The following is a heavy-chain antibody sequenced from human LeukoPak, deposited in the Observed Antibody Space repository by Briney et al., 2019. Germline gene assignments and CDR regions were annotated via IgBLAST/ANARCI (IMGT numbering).Heavy chain of an antibody. D-gene: IGHD2-15*01. CDR1: GYTFTSYY. CDR3: ARDCSGGSCYSGLDY. CDR2: INPSGGST. V-gene: IGHV1-46*01. Sequence: ASVTVSCKASGYTFTSYYMHWVRQAPGQGLEWMGLINPSGGSTSYAQKFQGRVTMTRDTSTSTVYMELSSLRSEDTAVYYCARDCSGGSCYSGLDYWGQGTLVTVSS. J-gene: IGHJ4*02.